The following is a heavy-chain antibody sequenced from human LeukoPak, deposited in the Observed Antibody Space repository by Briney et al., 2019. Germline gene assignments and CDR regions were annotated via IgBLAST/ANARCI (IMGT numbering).Heavy chain of an antibody. CDR3: ARDSYGDTDAFDI. V-gene: IGHV3-33*01. CDR2: IWYDGSNK. J-gene: IGHJ3*02. Sequence: GGSLRLSCAASGFTFSSYGMHWVRQAPGKGLEWVAVIWYDGSNKYYADSVKGRFTISRDNAKNSLYLQMNSLRAEDTAVYYCARDSYGDTDAFDIWGQGTMVTVSS. CDR1: GFTFSSYG. D-gene: IGHD4-17*01.